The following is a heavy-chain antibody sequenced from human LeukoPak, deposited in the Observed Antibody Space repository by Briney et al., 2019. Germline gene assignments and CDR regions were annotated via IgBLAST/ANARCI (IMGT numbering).Heavy chain of an antibody. CDR1: GFTFSDYY. V-gene: IGHV3-11*05. CDR2: ISGGSRYT. J-gene: IGHJ4*02. CDR3: AREYGSGSCFDF. Sequence: GGSLRLSCAASGFTFSDYYMSWIRQAPGKGLERVSYISGGSRYTNYADSVKGRFTISRDNAKNSLYLQMNSLRAEDTAVYYCAREYGSGSCFDFWGQGTLVTVSS. D-gene: IGHD3-10*01.